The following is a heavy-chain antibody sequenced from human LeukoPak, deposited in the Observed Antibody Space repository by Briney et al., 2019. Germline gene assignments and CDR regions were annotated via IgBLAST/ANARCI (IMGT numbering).Heavy chain of an antibody. V-gene: IGHV3-23*01. J-gene: IGHJ5*02. CDR2: ISGSGGST. CDR1: GFTFSSYA. D-gene: IGHD3-3*01. Sequence: EPGGSLRLSCAASGFTFSSYAMSWVRQAPGKGLEWVSAISGSGGSTYYADSVKGRFTISRDNSKNTLYLQMNSLRAEDTAVYYCAEDSRVYDFWSGYSAPGWFDPWGQGTLVTVSS. CDR3: AEDSRVYDFWSGYSAPGWFDP.